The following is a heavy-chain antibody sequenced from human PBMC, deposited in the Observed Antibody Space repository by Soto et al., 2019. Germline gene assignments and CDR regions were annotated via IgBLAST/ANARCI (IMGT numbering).Heavy chain of an antibody. CDR1: GGSISSSSYY. J-gene: IGHJ4*02. Sequence: QLQLQESGPGLVKPSETLSLTCTVSGGSISSSSYYWGWIRQPPGKGLEGIGRIYYSGSTHYNPSSKTPVTISADTSNNQSSRNLSSVTAADAAVYYCARHTPAISISDHWGQGTLVTVSS. CDR3: ARHTPAISISDH. V-gene: IGHV4-39*01. CDR2: IYYSGST. D-gene: IGHD2-15*01.